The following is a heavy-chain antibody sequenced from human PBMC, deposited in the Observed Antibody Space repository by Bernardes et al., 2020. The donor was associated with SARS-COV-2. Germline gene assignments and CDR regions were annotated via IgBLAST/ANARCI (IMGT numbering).Heavy chain of an antibody. CDR1: GDSISSGLYY. Sequence: SETLSLTRTVSGDSISSGLYYWAWIRQPPGKGLEWIGSIYFSGTSYDSPSLKRRVTVSVDTSKNQFSLRLSSVTAADSALYYCARLTRGSGWFFDTWGQGTLVTVSS. J-gene: IGHJ4*02. CDR2: IYFSGTS. CDR3: ARLTRGSGWFFDT. V-gene: IGHV4-39*01. D-gene: IGHD6-19*01.